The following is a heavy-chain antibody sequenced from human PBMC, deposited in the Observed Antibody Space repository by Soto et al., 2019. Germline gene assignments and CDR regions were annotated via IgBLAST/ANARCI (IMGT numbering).Heavy chain of an antibody. D-gene: IGHD3-22*01. CDR2: ISSSSSYI. V-gene: IGHV3-21*01. CDR1: GFTFSSYS. CDR3: ARDPTGYYDSSGYLD. J-gene: IGHJ4*02. Sequence: EVQLVESGGGLVKPGGSLRLSCAASGFTFSSYSMNWVRQAPGKGLEWVSSISSSSSYIYYADSVKGRFTISRDNAKNSQYLQMNSLRAEDTAVYYCARDPTGYYDSSGYLDWGQGTLVTVSS.